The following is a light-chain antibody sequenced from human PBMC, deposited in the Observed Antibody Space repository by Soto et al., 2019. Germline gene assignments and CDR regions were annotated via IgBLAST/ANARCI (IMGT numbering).Light chain of an antibody. CDR2: DAS. Sequence: IQMPQSPSSLSASVGDRVTITCLASQDIRDDLNWYQQKPGKAPTLLIYDASDVETGVPSRFHASGSATEILLTIASPQPEELATYYYQPFHSSPLTVSGKAKVEIK. J-gene: IGKJ4*01. V-gene: IGKV1-33*01. CDR1: QDIRDD. CDR3: QPFHSSPLT.